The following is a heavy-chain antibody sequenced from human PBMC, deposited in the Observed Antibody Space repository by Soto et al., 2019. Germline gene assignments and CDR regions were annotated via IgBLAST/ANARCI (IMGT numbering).Heavy chain of an antibody. CDR2: ISGSGGST. J-gene: IGHJ3*02. V-gene: IGHV3-23*01. CDR3: APSGGYHDVLDI. D-gene: IGHD3-22*01. Sequence: GSLRLSCAASGFTFRNYAMSWVRQAPGKGLEWVPAISGSGGSTYYTDSVKGRFTISRDNSKNTLYLQVNGLRAEDTAVYYCAPSGGYHDVLDIWGQGTMVTVSS. CDR1: GFTFRNYA.